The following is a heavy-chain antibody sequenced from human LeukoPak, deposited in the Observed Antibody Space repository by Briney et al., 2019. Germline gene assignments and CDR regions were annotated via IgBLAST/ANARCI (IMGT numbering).Heavy chain of an antibody. V-gene: IGHV4-31*03. D-gene: IGHD3-22*01. CDR2: IAQSGSS. Sequence: PSETLSLTCTVSGGSINSGGYHWSWIRQFPGEGLEWIGYIAQSGSSYYNPSLKSRVTISLGTSKNQFSLQLSSLTAADTALYYCARDSHYDSSGYYLDSWGPGTLVTVSS. CDR1: GGSINSGGYH. CDR3: ARDSHYDSSGYYLDS. J-gene: IGHJ4*02.